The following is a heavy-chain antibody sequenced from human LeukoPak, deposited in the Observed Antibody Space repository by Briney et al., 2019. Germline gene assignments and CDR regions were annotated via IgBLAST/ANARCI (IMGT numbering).Heavy chain of an antibody. D-gene: IGHD2-2*01. CDR2: IHYSGST. J-gene: IGHJ4*02. CDR1: GDSISTGGYY. V-gene: IGHV4-31*02. CDR3: ARGPGGAPMDY. Sequence: SETLSLTCTVSGDSISTGGYYWSWIRQHPGTGLEWIGYIHYSGSTYYNPSLKSRLTISVDTSKNQFPLKLSSVTAADTAVYYCARGPGGAPMDYWGQGTLVTVSS.